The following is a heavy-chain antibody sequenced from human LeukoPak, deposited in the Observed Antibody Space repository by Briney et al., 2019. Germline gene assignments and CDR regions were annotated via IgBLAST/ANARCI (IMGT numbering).Heavy chain of an antibody. CDR3: ARRDIVVVPAGATVFYYHYMDV. J-gene: IGHJ6*03. D-gene: IGHD2-2*01. CDR2: INPNSGGT. V-gene: IGHV1-2*02. CDR1: GYTFTGYY. Sequence: ASVKVSCKASGYTFTGYYMHWVRRAPGQGLEWMGWINPNSGGTNYAQKFQGRATMTRDTSISTAYMELSRLRSDDTAVYYCARRDIVVVPAGATVFYYHYMDVWGKGTTVTISS.